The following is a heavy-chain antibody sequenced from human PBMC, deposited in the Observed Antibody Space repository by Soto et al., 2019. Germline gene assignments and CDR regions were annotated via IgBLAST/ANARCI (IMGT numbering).Heavy chain of an antibody. CDR2: MNPNSGNT. J-gene: IGHJ5*02. V-gene: IGHV1-8*01. CDR3: ARGPPPYYDILTGYYYVNWFDP. D-gene: IGHD3-9*01. Sequence: SVKVSFKASGYTFTSYDINLLRQATGQGLEWMGWMNPNSGNTGYAQKFQGRVTMTRNTSISTAYMELSSLRSEDTAVYYCARGPPPYYDILTGYYYVNWFDPWG. CDR1: GYTFTSYD.